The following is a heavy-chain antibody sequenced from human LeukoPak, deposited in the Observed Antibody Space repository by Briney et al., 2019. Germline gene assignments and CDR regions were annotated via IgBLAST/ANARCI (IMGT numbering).Heavy chain of an antibody. J-gene: IGHJ4*02. CDR3: VSCGTTTCIIRFDH. D-gene: IGHD2-2*01. Sequence: PGGSLRLSCAASGFTFSRYWMNWVRQAPGKGLEWVASIKEDGSEKSYVDSVKGRFTISRDNAKNSLYLQMNNLRAEDTAVYYCVSCGTTTCIIRFDHWGQGTLVTVSS. V-gene: IGHV3-7*01. CDR2: IKEDGSEK. CDR1: GFTFSRYW.